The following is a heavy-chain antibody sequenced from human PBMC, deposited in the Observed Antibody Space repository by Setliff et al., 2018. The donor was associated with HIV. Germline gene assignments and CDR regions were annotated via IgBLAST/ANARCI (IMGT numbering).Heavy chain of an antibody. V-gene: IGHV4-59*11. CDR1: GGSITSHY. D-gene: IGHD1-1*01. CDR3: ARGQPRSAFDI. Sequence: PSETLSFTCSVSGGSITSHYWTWIRQPPGKGLEWIGAISYTGSPHYNPSLKSRVTMSLDTSKNQFSLKLSSVTAADTAVYYCARGQPRSAFDIWGLGTMVTV. CDR2: ISYTGSP. J-gene: IGHJ3*02.